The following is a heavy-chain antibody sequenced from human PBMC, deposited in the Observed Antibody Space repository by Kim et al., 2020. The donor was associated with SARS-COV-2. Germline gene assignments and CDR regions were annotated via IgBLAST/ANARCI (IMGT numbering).Heavy chain of an antibody. CDR3: ASLGRLWFGELIAENWFDP. J-gene: IGHJ5*02. CDR1: GYTFTSYG. V-gene: IGHV1-18*01. D-gene: IGHD3-10*01. Sequence: ASVKVSCKASGYTFTSYGISWVRQAPGQGLEWMGWISAYNGNTNYAQKLQGRVTMTTDTSTSTAYMELRSLRSDDTAVYYCASLGRLWFGELIAENWFDPWGQGTLVTVSS. CDR2: ISAYNGNT.